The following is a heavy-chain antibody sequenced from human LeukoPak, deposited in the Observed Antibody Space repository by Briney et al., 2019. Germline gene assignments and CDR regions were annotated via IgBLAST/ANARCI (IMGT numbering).Heavy chain of an antibody. CDR3: ARDILTGSQSRFQH. D-gene: IGHD3-9*01. Sequence: GGSLRLSCAASGFTFSGYSMTWVRQAPGKGLEWVSYISSSSSTIYYADSVKGRFTISRGNAKNSLYLQMNSLRAEDTAVYYCARDILTGSQSRFQHWGQGTLVTVSS. CDR2: ISSSSSTI. CDR1: GFTFSGYS. J-gene: IGHJ1*01. V-gene: IGHV3-48*04.